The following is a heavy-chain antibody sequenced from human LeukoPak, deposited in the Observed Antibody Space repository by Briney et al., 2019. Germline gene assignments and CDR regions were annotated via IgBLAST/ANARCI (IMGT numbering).Heavy chain of an antibody. CDR3: ARDVPTVGDYDILTGAGAFDI. Sequence: SETLSLTCTVSGGSISSSSYYWGWIRQPPGKGLEWIGSIYYSGSTYYNPSLKSRVTISVDTSKNQFSLKLSSVTAADTAVYYCARDVPTVGDYDILTGAGAFDIWGQGTMVTVSS. CDR2: IYYSGST. J-gene: IGHJ3*02. V-gene: IGHV4-39*07. CDR1: GGSISSSSYY. D-gene: IGHD3-9*01.